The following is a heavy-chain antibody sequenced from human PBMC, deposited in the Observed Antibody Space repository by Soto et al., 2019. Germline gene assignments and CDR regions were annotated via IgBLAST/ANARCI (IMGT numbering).Heavy chain of an antibody. J-gene: IGHJ4*02. CDR1: GGSISSSSYY. CDR2: IYYSGSN. V-gene: IGHV4-39*01. CDR3: ARRQSSSWYGL. D-gene: IGHD6-13*01. Sequence: ASETLSLTCTVSGGSISSSSYYWGWIRQPPGKGLEWIGSIYYSGSNYYNTSLKSRVTISVDTSNNQNSMKLRSVTAADTAVYYCARRQSSSWYGLWGQGTLVTVSS.